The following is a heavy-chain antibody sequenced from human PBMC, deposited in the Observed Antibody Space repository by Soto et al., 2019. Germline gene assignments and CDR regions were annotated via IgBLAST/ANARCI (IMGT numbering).Heavy chain of an antibody. J-gene: IGHJ6*02. V-gene: IGHV3-23*01. CDR3: TKSRRSVLMVYGFGGMDV. CDR1: GFSVSDYA. Sequence: EIQLLESGGGLAQRGGSLRLSCAASGFSVSDYAMSWVRQAPGKGLEWVSSISGSGDGTYYGDSVKGRFTLSRDTSQKTLYLQMNNLRGEDTAVYFWTKSRRSVLMVYGFGGMDVWGRGTTVTVSS. D-gene: IGHD2-8*01. CDR2: ISGSGDGT.